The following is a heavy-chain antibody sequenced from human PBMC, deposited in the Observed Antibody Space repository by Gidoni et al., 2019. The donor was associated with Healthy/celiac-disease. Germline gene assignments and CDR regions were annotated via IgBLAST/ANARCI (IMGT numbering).Heavy chain of an antibody. V-gene: IGHV4-59*01. D-gene: IGHD3-3*01. J-gene: IGHJ5*02. CDR3: ARGGVLEWLSIYVDWFDP. Sequence: QVQLQESGPGLVKPSETLSLTCTVSGGSISSYYWSWIRQPPGKGLEWIGYIYYSGSTNYNPSLKSRVTISVDTSKNQFSLKLSSVTAADTAVYYCARGGVLEWLSIYVDWFDPWGQGTLVTVSS. CDR1: GGSISSYY. CDR2: IYYSGST.